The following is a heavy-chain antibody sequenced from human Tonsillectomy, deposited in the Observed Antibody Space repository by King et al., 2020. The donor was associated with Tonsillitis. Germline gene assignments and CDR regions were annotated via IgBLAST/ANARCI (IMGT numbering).Heavy chain of an antibody. CDR1: GYTFTTFG. CDR2: ISTYSCKT. D-gene: IGHD6-19*01. Sequence: QLVQSEAEVKKPGASVKVSCKASGYTFTTFGINWVRQAPGQGLEWMGWISTYSCKTNYAQKLQGRVTMTTDTSTSTAYMELRSLRSDDTAVYSCARGVAVADDYYYYMDVWGKGTTVTVSS. CDR3: ARGVAVADDYYYYMDV. J-gene: IGHJ6*03. V-gene: IGHV1-18*01.